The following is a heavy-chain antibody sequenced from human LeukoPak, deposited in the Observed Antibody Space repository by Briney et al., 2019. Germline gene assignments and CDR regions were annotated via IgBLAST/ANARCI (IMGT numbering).Heavy chain of an antibody. V-gene: IGHV3-30-3*01. CDR2: ISYDGSNK. Sequence: PGGSLRLSCAASGFTFSSYAMPWVRQAPGKGLEWVAVISYDGSNKYYADSVKGRFTISRDNSKNTLYLQMNSLRAEDTAAYYCARDGEVGATVFWFDPWGQGTLVTVSS. J-gene: IGHJ5*02. D-gene: IGHD1-26*01. CDR3: ARDGEVGATVFWFDP. CDR1: GFTFSSYA.